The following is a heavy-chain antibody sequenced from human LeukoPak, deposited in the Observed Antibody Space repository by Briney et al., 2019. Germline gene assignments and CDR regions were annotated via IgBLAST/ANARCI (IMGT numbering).Heavy chain of an antibody. J-gene: IGHJ4*02. Sequence: PSETLSLTCTVSGDSISSSSWSWIRQPAGKGLEWIGRFYNSGSTNYSPSLKSRVTMSLDTSKNQFSLKLSSVTAADTAVYYCAKIIGSWKFDYWGQGTLVTVSS. CDR3: AKIIGSWKFDY. CDR2: FYNSGST. D-gene: IGHD6-13*01. V-gene: IGHV4-4*07. CDR1: GDSISSSS.